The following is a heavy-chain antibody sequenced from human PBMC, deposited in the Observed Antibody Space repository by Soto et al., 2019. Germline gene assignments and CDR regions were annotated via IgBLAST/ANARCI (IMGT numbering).Heavy chain of an antibody. Sequence: EVQLLESGGGLVQPGGSLRLSCAASGFTFSSYAMNWVRQAPGKGLEWVSAISGSGGSTYYADSVKGRVTVTRDNTRNSLYLQMNSLRAEDTAVYYCAKDARFRYDNSCYFDYWGQRSLLTVSS. J-gene: IGHJ4*02. CDR1: GFTFSSYA. CDR2: ISGSGGST. CDR3: AKDARFRYDNSCYFDY. V-gene: IGHV3-23*01. D-gene: IGHD3-22*01.